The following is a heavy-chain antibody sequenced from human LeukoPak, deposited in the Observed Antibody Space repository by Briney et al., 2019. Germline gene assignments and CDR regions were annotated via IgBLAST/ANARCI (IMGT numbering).Heavy chain of an antibody. V-gene: IGHV3-33*03. J-gene: IGHJ4*02. CDR2: IWNDGSNK. Sequence: GGSLRLSCAASGFTFSSYGMHWVRQAPGKGLEWVAVIWNDGSNKYYADSVKGRFTISRDNAKNSLYLQMNSLRAEDTALYYCAKEGYSSSLVPQYYFDYWGQGTLVTVSS. CDR1: GFTFSSYG. D-gene: IGHD6-6*01. CDR3: AKEGYSSSLVPQYYFDY.